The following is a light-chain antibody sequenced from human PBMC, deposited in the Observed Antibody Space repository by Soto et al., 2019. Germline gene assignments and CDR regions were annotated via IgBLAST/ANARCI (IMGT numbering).Light chain of an antibody. V-gene: IGLV2-14*01. CDR2: EVS. CDR3: NSYATSGSHI. J-gene: IGLJ1*01. Sequence: ALTQPASVSGSPGQSITISCTGTSSDVGNYNYVSWYQQHPGKAPKLLIYEVSYRPSGVSNRFSGSKSGNTASLIISGLQAEDEADYYCNSYATSGSHIFGTGTKVTVL. CDR1: SSDVGNYNY.